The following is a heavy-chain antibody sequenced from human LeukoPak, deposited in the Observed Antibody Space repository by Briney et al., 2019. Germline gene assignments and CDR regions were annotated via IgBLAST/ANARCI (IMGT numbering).Heavy chain of an antibody. CDR3: ARGAFDI. V-gene: IGHV3-21*01. Sequence: GGSLRLSCAASEFTFSNYAMTWVRQAPGKGLEWVSTITSSGDGTYYADSVKGRFTISRDNAKNSLYLQMNSLRAEDTAVYYCARGAFDIWGQGTMVTVSS. CDR2: ITSSGDGT. CDR1: EFTFSNYA. J-gene: IGHJ3*02.